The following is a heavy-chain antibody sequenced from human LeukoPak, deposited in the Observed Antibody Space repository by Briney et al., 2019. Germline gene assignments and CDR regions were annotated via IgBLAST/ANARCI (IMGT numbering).Heavy chain of an antibody. Sequence: PGGSLRLSCAASGFTFFNYGMNWVRQAPGKGLEWVSGIGPSGTNTYYADSVKGRFTISRDNAKNSLYLQMNSLRAEDTAVYYCARDYGGSSPFDYWGQGTLVTVSS. D-gene: IGHD4-23*01. V-gene: IGHV3-21*01. CDR3: ARDYGGSSPFDY. J-gene: IGHJ4*02. CDR2: IGPSGTNT. CDR1: GFTFFNYG.